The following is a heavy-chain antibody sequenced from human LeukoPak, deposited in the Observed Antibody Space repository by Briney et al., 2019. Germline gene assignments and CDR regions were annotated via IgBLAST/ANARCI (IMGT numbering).Heavy chain of an antibody. CDR3: VKSGGYGLIDY. D-gene: IGHD6-19*01. V-gene: IGHV4-59*04. CDR1: GGSISNYY. Sequence: SETLSLTCTVSGGSISNYYWNWIRQPPGKGLEWIGNIYYTGSTYYNASLQSRVTISIDMSKNQFSLRLSSVIAADTAMYYCVKSGGYGLIDYWGQGTLVTVSS. CDR2: IYYTGST. J-gene: IGHJ4*02.